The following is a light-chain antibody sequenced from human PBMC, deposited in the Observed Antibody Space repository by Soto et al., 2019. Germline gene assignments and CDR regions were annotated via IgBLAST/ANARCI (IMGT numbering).Light chain of an antibody. CDR1: QSVSNR. Sequence: ETVMTQSPATLSVSPGERATLSCRASQSVSNRLAWYQQKPGQAPRLLIYGASTRATGIPARFSGSGSETEFTLTISSLQSEDFEVYYCQRYNNWPPYTFGQGTRLQIK. CDR3: QRYNNWPPYT. CDR2: GAS. V-gene: IGKV3-15*01. J-gene: IGKJ5*01.